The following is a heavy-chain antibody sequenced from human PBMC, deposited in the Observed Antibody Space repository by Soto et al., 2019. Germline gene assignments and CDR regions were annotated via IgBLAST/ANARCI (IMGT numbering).Heavy chain of an antibody. CDR1: GESVSSDSAA. CDR3: VRSRVFIAGAGKATCYYCDGMDG. Sequence: QGLPLTCAISGESVSSDSAAWKWIRESPSRGLEWLGRTYYRSKWYNDYAVSVNGRITINPDTSKNHFSLQLNSVTPEDTAVYYCVRSRVFIAGAGKATCYYCDGMDGWGQGTTVTVSS. V-gene: IGHV6-1*01. D-gene: IGHD6-19*01. J-gene: IGHJ6*02. CDR2: TYYRSKWYN.